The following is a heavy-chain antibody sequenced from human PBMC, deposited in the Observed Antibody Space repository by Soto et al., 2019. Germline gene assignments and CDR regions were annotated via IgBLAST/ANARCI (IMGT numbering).Heavy chain of an antibody. CDR3: AKEPNEWPLNWFDP. CDR2: VTGSGSRT. D-gene: IGHD3-3*01. Sequence: HPGGSLRLSCAASGFTFSTYAMNWVRQAPGKGLEWVSGVTGSGSRTYYADSVKGRFTISRDNSKNTLYLQMNSLRAEDTAIYYCAKEPNEWPLNWFDPWGQGTLVTVSS. J-gene: IGHJ5*02. V-gene: IGHV3-23*01. CDR1: GFTFSTYA.